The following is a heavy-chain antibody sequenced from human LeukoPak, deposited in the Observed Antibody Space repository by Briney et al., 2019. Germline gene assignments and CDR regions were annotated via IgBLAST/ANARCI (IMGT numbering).Heavy chain of an antibody. D-gene: IGHD1-26*01. V-gene: IGHV3-33*01. Sequence: SCKASGYTFTGYYMHWVRQAPGKGLEWVAIIWYDGSKKYYTDSVKGRFTVSRDNSKNTLDLQMNSLRAEDSAVYYCTRVGDGFTPDHWGQGTLVTVSS. J-gene: IGHJ4*02. CDR1: GYTFTGYY. CDR3: TRVGDGFTPDH. CDR2: IWYDGSKK.